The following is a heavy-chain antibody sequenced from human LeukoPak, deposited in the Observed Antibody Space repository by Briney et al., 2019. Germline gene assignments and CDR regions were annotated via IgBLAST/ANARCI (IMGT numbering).Heavy chain of an antibody. CDR3: ARWGDYYDSSGYYDAFDI. CDR1: GFTVSSNY. V-gene: IGHV3-66*02. CDR2: IYSGGST. Sequence: GGSLRLSCAASGFTVSSNYMSWVRQAPGKGLEWVSVIYSGGSTYYADSVKGRSTISRDNSKNTLYLQMNSLKAEDTAVYYCARWGDYYDSSGYYDAFDIWGQGTMVTVSS. J-gene: IGHJ3*02. D-gene: IGHD3-22*01.